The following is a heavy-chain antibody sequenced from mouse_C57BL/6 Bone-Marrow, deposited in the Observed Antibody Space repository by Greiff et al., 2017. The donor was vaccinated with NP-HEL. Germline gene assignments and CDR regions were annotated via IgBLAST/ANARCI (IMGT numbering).Heavy chain of an antibody. CDR1: GYTFTSYG. Sequence: QVHVKQSGAELARPGASVKLSCKASGYTFTSYGISWVKQRTGQGLEWIGEIYPRSGNTYYNEKFKGKATLTADKSSSTAYMELRSLTSEDSAVYFCARSLSRGGAYWGQGTLVTVSA. D-gene: IGHD6-1*01. CDR2: IYPRSGNT. CDR3: ARSLSRGGAY. V-gene: IGHV1-81*01. J-gene: IGHJ3*01.